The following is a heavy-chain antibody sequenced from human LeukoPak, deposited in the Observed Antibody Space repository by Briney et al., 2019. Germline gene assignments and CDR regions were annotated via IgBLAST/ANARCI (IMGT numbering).Heavy chain of an antibody. CDR3: ARLMEYSSSYYYYYYMDV. D-gene: IGHD6-6*01. J-gene: IGHJ6*03. CDR1: GGSISSYY. V-gene: IGHV4-4*09. CDR2: IYTSGST. Sequence: SETLSLTCTVSGGSISSYYWSWIRQPPGKGLEWIGYIYTSGSTNYNPSLKSRVTISVDTSKNQFSLKLSSVTAADTAVYHCARLMEYSSSYYYYYYMDVWGKGTTVTVSS.